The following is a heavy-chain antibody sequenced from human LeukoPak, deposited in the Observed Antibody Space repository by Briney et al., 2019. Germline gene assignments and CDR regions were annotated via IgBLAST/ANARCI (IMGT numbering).Heavy chain of an antibody. CDR3: ARGGYYVSSGYYGSQSFDY. Sequence: PSQTLSLTCTVSGGSISSGSYYWSWIRQPAGKGLEWIGRIYTSGSTNYNPSLKSRVTISVDTSKNQFSLKLGSVTAADTAVYYCARGGYYVSSGYYGSQSFDYWGQGTLVTVSS. CDR2: IYTSGST. CDR1: GGSISSGSYY. J-gene: IGHJ4*02. D-gene: IGHD3-22*01. V-gene: IGHV4-61*02.